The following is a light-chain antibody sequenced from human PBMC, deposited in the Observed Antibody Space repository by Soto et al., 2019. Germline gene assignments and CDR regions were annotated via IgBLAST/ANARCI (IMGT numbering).Light chain of an antibody. CDR1: FGHRTYA. CDR3: QTWGTGIRV. Sequence: QLVLTQSPSASASLGASVKLTCTLSFGHRTYAIAWHQQQPEKGPRYLMKVNSDGSHNKGDGIPDRFSGSSSGAERYLTISSLQSEDEADYYCQTWGTGIRVFGGGTKLTVL. J-gene: IGLJ3*02. V-gene: IGLV4-69*02. CDR2: VNSDGSH.